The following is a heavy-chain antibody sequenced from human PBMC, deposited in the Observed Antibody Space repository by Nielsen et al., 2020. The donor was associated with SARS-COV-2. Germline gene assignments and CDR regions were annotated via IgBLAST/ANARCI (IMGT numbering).Heavy chain of an antibody. V-gene: IGHV1-3*01. D-gene: IGHD3-16*01. Sequence: ASVKVSCKASGYTFTSYAMHWVRQAPGQRLEWMGWINAGNGNTKYSQKFQGRVTITRDTSASTAYMELRSLRSDDTAVYYCARTPSSPSHYVWGSYDRAFDIWGQGTMVTVSS. J-gene: IGHJ3*02. CDR1: GYTFTSYA. CDR2: INAGNGNT. CDR3: ARTPSSPSHYVWGSYDRAFDI.